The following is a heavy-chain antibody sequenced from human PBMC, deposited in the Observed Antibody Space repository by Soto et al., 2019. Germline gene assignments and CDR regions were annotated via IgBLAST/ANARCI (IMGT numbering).Heavy chain of an antibody. CDR1: GVSFSRNNW. V-gene: IGHV4-4*02. CDR3: ARVSDLAVILSRNYAYYYGMDV. Sequence: VQLQESGPGLVKPSGTLSLTCTVSGVSFSRNNWCHWVRQPPGKGLEWIGEIFLTGSTTYNPSLPRRATMTISKSTNQFSLRPSPVPAAETAVYYCARVSDLAVILSRNYAYYYGMDVWGPGPTVTVPS. D-gene: IGHD2-21*01. CDR2: IFLTGST. J-gene: IGHJ6*02.